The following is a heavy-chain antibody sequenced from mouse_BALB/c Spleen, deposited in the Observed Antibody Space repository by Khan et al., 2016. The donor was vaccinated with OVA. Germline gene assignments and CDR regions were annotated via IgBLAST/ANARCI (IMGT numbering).Heavy chain of an antibody. Sequence: VQLKESGPELVKPGASVKMSCKASGYTFTDSVLHWVKQKPGQGLEWIGDIYPYNDDNESTENFKGKATLTLDKSSSTAYMDLSGLLSAASAVFYGARSATDYYTVDYWGQGTSVTVSS. CDR1: GYTFTDSV. CDR2: IYPYNDDN. D-gene: IGHD1-1*01. J-gene: IGHJ4*01. CDR3: ARSATDYYTVDY. V-gene: IGHV1S136*01.